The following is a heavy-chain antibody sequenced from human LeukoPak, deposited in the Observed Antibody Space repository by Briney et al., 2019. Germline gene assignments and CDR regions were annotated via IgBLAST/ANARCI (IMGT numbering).Heavy chain of an antibody. J-gene: IGHJ4*02. CDR3: VRHLDSPSSGH. D-gene: IGHD3/OR15-3a*01. CDR2: SRNRANSYTT. V-gene: IGHV3-72*01. Sequence: GGSLRLSCVVSGFTFSDHYMDWVRQAPGKGLEWVGRSRNRANSYTTKYAASVKGRLTISRDDSKSSLYLHLNSLKIEDTAVYYCVRHLDSPSSGHWGQGTLVTVSS. CDR1: GFTFSDHY.